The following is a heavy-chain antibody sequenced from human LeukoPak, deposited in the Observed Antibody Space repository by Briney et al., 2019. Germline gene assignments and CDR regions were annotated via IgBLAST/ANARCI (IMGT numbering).Heavy chain of an antibody. CDR3: ARGRRSSGWYFDY. Sequence: GRSLRLSCAASGFTFDDYAMHWVRQAPGKGLEWVSGISWNSGSIGYADSVKGRFTISRDNAKNSLYLQMNSLRAEDTALYHCARGRRSSGWYFDYWGQGTLVTVSS. CDR1: GFTFDDYA. CDR2: ISWNSGSI. J-gene: IGHJ4*02. D-gene: IGHD6-19*01. V-gene: IGHV3-9*01.